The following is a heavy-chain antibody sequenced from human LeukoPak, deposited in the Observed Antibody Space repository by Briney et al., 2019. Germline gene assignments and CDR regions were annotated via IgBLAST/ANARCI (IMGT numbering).Heavy chain of an antibody. J-gene: IGHJ2*01. CDR3: ARRVGTRDWYFDL. V-gene: IGHV4-61*01. Sequence: SETLSLTCTVSGGSVSSGSYYWSWIRQPPGKGLEWIGYVYYHGGTNYNPSLKSRVTISVDTSKNQFSLRLTSVTAADTAVYYCARRVGTRDWYFDLWGRGTLVTVSS. CDR2: VYYHGGT. CDR1: GGSVSSGSYY. D-gene: IGHD1-14*01.